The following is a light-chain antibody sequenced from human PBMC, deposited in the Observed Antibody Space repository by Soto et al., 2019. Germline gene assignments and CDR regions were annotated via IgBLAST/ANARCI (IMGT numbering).Light chain of an antibody. J-gene: IGKJ2*01. CDR2: GAS. V-gene: IGKV3-20*01. CDR3: QQYGSSPLYT. Sequence: EIVLTQSPGTLSLSPGERVTLSCRASQSVSSSYLAWYQQKLGQAPRLLIYGASSRATGIPDRFSGSGSGPDFTLTISRLEPEDFAVYYCQQYGSSPLYTFGQGTKLEIK. CDR1: QSVSSSY.